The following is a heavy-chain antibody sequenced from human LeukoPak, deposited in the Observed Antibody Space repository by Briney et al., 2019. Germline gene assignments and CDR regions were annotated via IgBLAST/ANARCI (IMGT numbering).Heavy chain of an antibody. CDR2: INTDGTST. V-gene: IGHV3-74*01. Sequence: GGPLRLSCAASGFTFSSYWMHWVRQAPGKGLVWVSRINTDGTSTTYADSVKGRSTISRDNAKNTLYLQINSLRAEDTAVYYCARGRAAVAGYYMDVWGKGTTVTVSS. J-gene: IGHJ6*03. CDR3: ARGRAAVAGYYMDV. D-gene: IGHD6-19*01. CDR1: GFTFSSYW.